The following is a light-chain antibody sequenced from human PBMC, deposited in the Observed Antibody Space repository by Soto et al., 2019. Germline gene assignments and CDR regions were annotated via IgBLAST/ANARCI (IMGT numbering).Light chain of an antibody. CDR3: SSHAHNYNWV. J-gene: IGLJ3*02. V-gene: IGLV2-8*01. CDR2: EVN. CDR1: SSDVGGYDY. Sequence: QSALTQPPSASGSPGQSVTISCTGTSSDVGGYDYVSWYQQHPGKAPKLLIYEVNKRPSGVPDRFSGSKSGNTASLTVSGLQADDEADYYCSSHAHNYNWVFGGGTKLTVL.